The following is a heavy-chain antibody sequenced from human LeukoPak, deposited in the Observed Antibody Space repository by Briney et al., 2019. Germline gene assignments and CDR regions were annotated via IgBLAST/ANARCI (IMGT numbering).Heavy chain of an antibody. CDR2: ISYDGSNK. D-gene: IGHD2-2*01. Sequence: GRSLRLSCVASGFTFSSYAMHWVRQAPGKGLEGVAVISYDGSNKYYADSVKGRSTISRDNSKNTLYLQMNSLRAEDTAVYYCARDRGSTSSYGMDVWGKGTTVTVSS. J-gene: IGHJ6*04. CDR3: ARDRGSTSSYGMDV. V-gene: IGHV3-30*04. CDR1: GFTFSSYA.